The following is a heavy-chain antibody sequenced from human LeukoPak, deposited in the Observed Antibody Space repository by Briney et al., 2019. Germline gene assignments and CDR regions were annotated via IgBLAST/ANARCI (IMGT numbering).Heavy chain of an antibody. J-gene: IGHJ4*02. V-gene: IGHV3-23*01. CDR3: AKGGKWDVTPFDY. Sequence: PGGSLRLSCAASGLNFSIFWMTWVRQAPGKGLEWVSTISGGGGSTYYADSVKGRFTISRDNSKNTLYLQVNSLRAEDTAVYYCAKGGKWDVTPFDYWGQGTLVTVSS. D-gene: IGHD1-26*01. CDR2: ISGGGGST. CDR1: GLNFSIFW.